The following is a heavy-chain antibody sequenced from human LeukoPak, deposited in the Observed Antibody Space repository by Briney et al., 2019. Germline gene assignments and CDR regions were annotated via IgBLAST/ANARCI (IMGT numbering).Heavy chain of an antibody. V-gene: IGHV4-61*09. CDR3: ARCMSELDYGDYAYYYHMDV. Sequence: SETLSLTCTVSGDSLTSGSRYWSWLRQPAGKGLEWIGHFYSSTRTTYNPSLESRVTISGDTAKNQFSLKLDSVTAADTAVYFCARCMSELDYGDYAYYYHMDVWGKGTTVTVSS. CDR2: FYSSTRT. D-gene: IGHD4-17*01. J-gene: IGHJ6*04. CDR1: GDSLTSGSRY.